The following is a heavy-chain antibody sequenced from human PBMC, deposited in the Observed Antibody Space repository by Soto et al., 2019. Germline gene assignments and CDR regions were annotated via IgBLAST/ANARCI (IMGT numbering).Heavy chain of an antibody. Sequence: QVQLQQWGAGLLKPSETLSLTCAVYGGSFSGYYWSWIRQPPGKGLEWIGEINHSGSTNYNPSLKSRVTISVDTSKNQFALKLSSVTAADTAVYYCARERAVLLWFGVNWFDPWGQGTLVTVSS. J-gene: IGHJ5*02. CDR3: ARERAVLLWFGVNWFDP. V-gene: IGHV4-34*01. D-gene: IGHD3-10*01. CDR2: INHSGST. CDR1: GGSFSGYY.